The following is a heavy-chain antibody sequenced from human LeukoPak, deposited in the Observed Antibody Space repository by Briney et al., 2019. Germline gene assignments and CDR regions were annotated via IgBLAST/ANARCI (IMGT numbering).Heavy chain of an antibody. CDR1: GFPFREYE. D-gene: IGHD5-24*01. J-gene: IGHJ2*01. Sequence: GPLLSSVATAGFPFREYERDWGRRAPGKGGGGGQPFVSAGHTYYPCAVKGRFTISRDYPTDSLYLQITSLRAGDTSVYFCVRGALPGYNWYFDLWGRGTLVTVSS. V-gene: IGHV3-13*01. CDR2: FVSAGHT. CDR3: VRGALPGYNWYFDL.